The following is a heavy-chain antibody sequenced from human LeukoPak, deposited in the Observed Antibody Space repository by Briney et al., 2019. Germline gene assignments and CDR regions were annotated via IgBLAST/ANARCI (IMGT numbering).Heavy chain of an antibody. CDR1: GFTFSSYV. J-gene: IGHJ4*02. V-gene: IGHV3-30*18. CDR3: AKATPPRDGSNPDY. D-gene: IGHD4-4*01. Sequence: GGSLRLSCAASGFTFSSYVMHWVRQAPGKGLEWVAVISYDGRNKYYADSVKGRFTISRDNSKNTLYLQMNSLRAEDTAVYYCAKATPPRDGSNPDYWGQGTLVTVSS. CDR2: ISYDGRNK.